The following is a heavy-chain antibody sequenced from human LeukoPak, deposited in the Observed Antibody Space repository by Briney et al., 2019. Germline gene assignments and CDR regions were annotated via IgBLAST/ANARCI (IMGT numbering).Heavy chain of an antibody. D-gene: IGHD3-22*01. CDR2: IYYSGST. CDR1: GVSISGYY. J-gene: IGHJ4*02. CDR3: ARHYDGSGFPFDY. V-gene: IGHV4-59*01. Sequence: PSETLSLTCTVSGVSISGYYWSWIRQSPGKGLEWIGYIYYSGSTNYSPSLKSRVTMSVGTSKNQFSLKLSSVTAADTAVYYCARHYDGSGFPFDYWGQGTLVTVSS.